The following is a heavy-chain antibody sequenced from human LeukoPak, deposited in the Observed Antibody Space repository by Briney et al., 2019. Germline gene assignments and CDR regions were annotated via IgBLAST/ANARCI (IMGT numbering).Heavy chain of an antibody. Sequence: PGGSLRLSCAASGFTFSAYSMNWVRQAPGKGLEWISYIGISTSTLFYTDSVKGRFTISRDNSKNSLFLQMNSLRAEDTAVYYCASGLYPDYYVSSGSSPPEHWGQGTLVTVSS. D-gene: IGHD3-22*01. J-gene: IGHJ1*01. V-gene: IGHV3-48*04. CDR3: ASGLYPDYYVSSGSSPPEH. CDR1: GFTFSAYS. CDR2: IGISTSTL.